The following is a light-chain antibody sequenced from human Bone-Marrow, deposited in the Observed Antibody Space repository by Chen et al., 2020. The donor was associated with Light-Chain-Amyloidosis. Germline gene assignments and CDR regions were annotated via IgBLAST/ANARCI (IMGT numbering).Light chain of an antibody. V-gene: IGLV2-14*01. CDR1: SGDVGTYNY. Sequence: ALPQPASVSGSPGQSLTISCTGTSGDVGTYNYVSWYQQHPGKAPKVMIYAVSNRPPGVSNRFSGSKSGNTASLTISGLQAEDEADYYCSSFTSSSSYVFGPGTKVTVL. J-gene: IGLJ1*01. CDR3: SSFTSSSSYV. CDR2: AVS.